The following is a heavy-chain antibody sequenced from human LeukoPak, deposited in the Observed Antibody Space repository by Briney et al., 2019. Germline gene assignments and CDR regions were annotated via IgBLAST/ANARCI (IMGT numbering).Heavy chain of an antibody. D-gene: IGHD2-15*01. Sequence: PSETLSLTCTVSGGSISGYYWSWVRQPPGRGLEWIGYIYYSGSTSYNPSLKSRVTISVDTSKNQFSLRLSSVTAADTAVYYCARRLPGYYYYMDVWGQGTTVTVSS. CDR1: GGSISGYY. CDR2: IYYSGST. V-gene: IGHV4-59*08. J-gene: IGHJ6*02. CDR3: ARRLPGYYYYMDV.